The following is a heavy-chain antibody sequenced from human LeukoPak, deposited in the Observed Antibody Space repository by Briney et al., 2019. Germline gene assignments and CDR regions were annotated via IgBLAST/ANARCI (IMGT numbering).Heavy chain of an antibody. CDR2: IYYSGST. CDR1: GGSISSYY. D-gene: IGHD4-17*01. Sequence: KASETLSLTCTVSGGSISSYYWSWIRQPPGKGLEWIGYIYYSGSTNYNPSLKSRVTISVDTSKNQFSLKLSSVTAADTAVYYCARVGPTTAYYYYGMDVWGQGNTVTVSS. V-gene: IGHV4-59*01. CDR3: ARVGPTTAYYYYGMDV. J-gene: IGHJ6*02.